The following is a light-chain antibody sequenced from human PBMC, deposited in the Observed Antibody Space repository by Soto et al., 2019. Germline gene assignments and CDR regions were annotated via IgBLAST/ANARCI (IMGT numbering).Light chain of an antibody. CDR1: QNISKY. CDR2: DAS. J-gene: IGKJ1*01. Sequence: DIQMTQSASTLSASVGGRVTISCRAGQNISKYLAWYQQIPGKAPKLLIYDASRLESGVPSRFSGSGSGTEFTLNISSLQPDDFATYYCQQYNNYSWTFGQGTKVDIK. CDR3: QQYNNYSWT. V-gene: IGKV1-5*01.